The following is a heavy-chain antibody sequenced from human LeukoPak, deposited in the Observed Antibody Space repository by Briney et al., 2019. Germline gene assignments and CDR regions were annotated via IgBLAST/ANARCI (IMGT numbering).Heavy chain of an antibody. CDR1: GFTFSSHG. Sequence: PGGSLRLSCAASGFTFSSHGMNWVRQAPGKGLEWVSGISPNGVITYYADSVKGRFTISRDNSKGTVYLQMNSLRAEDTAVYYCAKVFSITMIVVVITGFDYWGQGTLVTVSS. V-gene: IGHV3-23*01. D-gene: IGHD3-22*01. J-gene: IGHJ4*02. CDR2: ISPNGVIT. CDR3: AKVFSITMIVVVITGFDY.